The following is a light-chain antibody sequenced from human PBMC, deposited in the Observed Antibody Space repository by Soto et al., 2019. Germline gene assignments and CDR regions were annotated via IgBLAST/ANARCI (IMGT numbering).Light chain of an antibody. CDR1: QTISSW. CDR3: QHYNSYSEA. J-gene: IGKJ1*01. V-gene: IGKV1-5*03. Sequence: DIQMTQSPSTLSGSVGDRVTIACRASQTISSWLAWYQQKPGKAPKLLIYKASTLKSGVPSRFSGSGSGTEFTLTIRSLQTDELATYDCQHYNSYSEAVGQGTKGDIK. CDR2: KAS.